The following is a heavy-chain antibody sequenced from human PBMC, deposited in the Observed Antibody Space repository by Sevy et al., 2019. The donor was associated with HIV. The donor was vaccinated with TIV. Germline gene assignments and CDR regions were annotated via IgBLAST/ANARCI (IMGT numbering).Heavy chain of an antibody. J-gene: IGHJ5*02. V-gene: IGHV4-4*02. Sequence: SETLSLTCAVSGGSISSNDWWTWVRQPPGKGLEWIGEIYHSGSTNCNPSLKRRVTISVDKSKNEFSLKLSSVTAADTAVYYCASGRENADDIVLQNWFDPWGQGTLVTVSS. CDR2: IYHSGST. CDR3: ASGRENADDIVLQNWFDP. D-gene: IGHD2-8*01. CDR1: GGSISSNDW.